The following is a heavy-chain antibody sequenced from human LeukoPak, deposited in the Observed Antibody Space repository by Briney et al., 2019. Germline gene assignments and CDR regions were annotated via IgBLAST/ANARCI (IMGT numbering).Heavy chain of an antibody. V-gene: IGHV4-4*07. CDR2: IYTSGST. Sequence: SETLSLTCSVSGGSISSYYWSWIRQPAGKGLEWIGRIYTSGSTNYNPSLKSRVTMSVDTSKNQFSLKLSSVTAADTAVYYCARELGPYGSGSYYAFDIWGQGTMVTVSS. CDR3: ARELGPYGSGSYYAFDI. D-gene: IGHD3-10*01. CDR1: GGSISSYY. J-gene: IGHJ3*02.